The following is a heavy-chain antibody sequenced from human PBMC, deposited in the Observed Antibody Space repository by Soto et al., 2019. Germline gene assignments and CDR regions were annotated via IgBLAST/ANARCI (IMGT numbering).Heavy chain of an antibody. D-gene: IGHD5-12*01. CDR2: IIPILCIA. V-gene: IGHV1-69*02. J-gene: IGHJ4*02. CDR3: ACIVATEDFDY. Sequence: QVQLVQSGAEVKKPGSSVKVSCKASGGTFSSYTISWVRQAPGQGLAWMGRIIPILCIANYAQKFQGRVTLTAYKCTSTAYMELSSLRSEDTAVYYCACIVATEDFDYWGQGTLVTVSS. CDR1: GGTFSSYT.